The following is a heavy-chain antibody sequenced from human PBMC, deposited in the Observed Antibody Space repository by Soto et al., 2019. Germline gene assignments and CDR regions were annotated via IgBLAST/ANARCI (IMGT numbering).Heavy chain of an antibody. CDR3: ARDGMTTVTTGSI. CDR1: GGSISSGDFF. D-gene: IGHD4-17*01. Sequence: SETLSLTCTVSGGSISSGDFFWTWIRQPPGKGLEWIGYVYYSGSTYYNPSLKSRVTISVDTSKNQFSLNLSSVTAADTAVYYCARDGMTTVTTGSILGQGTMVT. J-gene: IGHJ3*02. V-gene: IGHV4-30-4*01. CDR2: VYYSGST.